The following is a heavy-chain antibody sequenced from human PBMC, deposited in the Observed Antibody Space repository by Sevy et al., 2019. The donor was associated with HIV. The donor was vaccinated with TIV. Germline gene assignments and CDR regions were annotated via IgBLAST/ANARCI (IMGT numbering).Heavy chain of an antibody. J-gene: IGHJ4*02. CDR1: GYTFTDYF. V-gene: IGHV1-2*02. CDR3: ASPGGYRYGSLLDN. D-gene: IGHD5-18*01. Sequence: ASVKVSCKASGYTFTDYFMHWVRQAPGQGLEWMAWINPNSGDTMYAQKFQGRVTVTRDTSIRTAYMELSRLRVDDTAVYYCASPGGYRYGSLLDNWGQGTLVTVSS. CDR2: INPNSGDT.